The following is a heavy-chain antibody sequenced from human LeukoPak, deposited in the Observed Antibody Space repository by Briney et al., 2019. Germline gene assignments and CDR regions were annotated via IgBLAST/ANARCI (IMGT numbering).Heavy chain of an antibody. CDR2: INPNSGGT. V-gene: IGHV1-2*02. Sequence: ASVKVSCKASGYTFTSYDINWVRQAPGQGLEWMGWINPNSGGTNYAQKFQGRVTMTRDTSISTAYMELSRLRSDDTAVYYCARATTYYDFWSGYNWFDPCGQGTLVTVSS. D-gene: IGHD3-3*01. CDR1: GYTFTSYD. J-gene: IGHJ5*02. CDR3: ARATTYYDFWSGYNWFDP.